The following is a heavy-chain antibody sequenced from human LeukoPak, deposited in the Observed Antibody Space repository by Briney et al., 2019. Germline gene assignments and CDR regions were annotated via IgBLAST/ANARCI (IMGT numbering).Heavy chain of an antibody. J-gene: IGHJ3*02. Sequence: GASVKVSCKASGYTFTSYGISWVRQAPGQGLEWMGWISAYNGNTNYAQKLQGRVTMTTDTSTSTVYMELSSLRSEDTAVYYCARGRNYYDTSGYYYEGDAFDIWGQGTMVTVSS. CDR1: GYTFTSYG. D-gene: IGHD3-22*01. CDR2: ISAYNGNT. CDR3: ARGRNYYDTSGYYYEGDAFDI. V-gene: IGHV1-18*01.